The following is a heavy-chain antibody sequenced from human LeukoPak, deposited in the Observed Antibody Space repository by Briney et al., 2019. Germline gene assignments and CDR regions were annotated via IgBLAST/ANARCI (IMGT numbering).Heavy chain of an antibody. CDR3: ARGPLTMTRGFDP. V-gene: IGHV4-4*07. Sequence: SETLSLTCTVSGGSINNYWSWIRQPAGKGLEWIGRIYTSGSTNYHPSLKTRVTMSVDTSKNQFSLKLSSVTAADTAVYYCARGPLTMTRGFDPWGQGTLVTVSS. CDR1: GGSINNY. CDR2: IYTSGST. J-gene: IGHJ5*02. D-gene: IGHD4-17*01.